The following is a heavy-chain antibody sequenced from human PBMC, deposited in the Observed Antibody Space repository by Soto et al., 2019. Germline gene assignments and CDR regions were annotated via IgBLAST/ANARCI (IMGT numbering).Heavy chain of an antibody. CDR1: GYSFTSYW. D-gene: IGHD6-19*01. CDR3: AGGGRPGYSSGWSRLSFDY. Sequence: GESLKISCKGSGYSFTSYWIGWVRQMPGKGLEWMGIIYPGDSDTRYSPSFQGQVTISADKSISTAYLQWSSLKASDTAMYYCAGGGRPGYSSGWSRLSFDYWGQGTLVTVSS. V-gene: IGHV5-51*01. J-gene: IGHJ4*02. CDR2: IYPGDSDT.